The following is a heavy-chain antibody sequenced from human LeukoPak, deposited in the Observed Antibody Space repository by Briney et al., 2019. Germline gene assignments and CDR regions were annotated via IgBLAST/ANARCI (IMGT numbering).Heavy chain of an antibody. CDR1: GFIVSSTS. Sequence: GGSLRLSCAASGFIVSSTSMSWVRQAPGKGLDWVSVINPGGTSYYADSVKGRFNISRDISKNTVFLQMNSLRAEDTAVYFCARDLRRGIDLWGQGTQVTVSS. CDR2: INPGGTS. J-gene: IGHJ5*02. D-gene: IGHD3-3*02. CDR3: ARDLRRGIDL. V-gene: IGHV3-66*01.